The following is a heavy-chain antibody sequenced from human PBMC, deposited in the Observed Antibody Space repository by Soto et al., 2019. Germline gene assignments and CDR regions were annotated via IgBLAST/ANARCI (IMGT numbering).Heavy chain of an antibody. J-gene: IGHJ1*01. Sequence: QVQLVQSGAEVKKPGASVKVSCKASGYTFTSYGISWVRQAPGQGLEWMGWISAYNGKTNYEQKLKGRVTMTTDTSTSTAYMELRSLRSDDTAVYYCARDPGYCSGGSCYDEYFQHWGQGTLVTVSS. D-gene: IGHD2-15*01. CDR1: GYTFTSYG. CDR3: ARDPGYCSGGSCYDEYFQH. V-gene: IGHV1-18*01. CDR2: ISAYNGKT.